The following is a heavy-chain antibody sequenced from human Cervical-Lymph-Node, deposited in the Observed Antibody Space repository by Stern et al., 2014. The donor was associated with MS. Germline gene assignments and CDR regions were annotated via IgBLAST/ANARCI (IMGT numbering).Heavy chain of an antibody. J-gene: IGHJ4*02. Sequence: VQLVQSGAEVKKPGASVKVSCKASGYTFTSYGFSWVRQAPGQGLEWMGWVSTYNGNTNYAQKLQGRVTMTTDTSTSTAYMELRSLRSDDTAVYYCARDAALFGRNPLDYWGQGTLVTVSS. CDR3: ARDAALFGRNPLDY. CDR1: GYTFTSYG. V-gene: IGHV1-18*01. D-gene: IGHD3/OR15-3a*01. CDR2: VSTYNGNT.